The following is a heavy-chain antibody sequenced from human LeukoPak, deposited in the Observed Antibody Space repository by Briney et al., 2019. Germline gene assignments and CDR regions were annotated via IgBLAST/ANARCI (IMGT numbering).Heavy chain of an antibody. CDR1: GGSISSYY. D-gene: IGHD3-16*01. CDR2: IYYSGST. Sequence: SETLSLTCTVSGGSISSYYWSWIRQPPGKGLEWIGYIYYSGSTNYNPSLKSRVTISVDTSKNQFSLKLSSVTAADTAVYYCASGAIEGGYYYGMDVWGQGTTVTVSS. J-gene: IGHJ6*02. CDR3: ASGAIEGGYYYGMDV. V-gene: IGHV4-59*08.